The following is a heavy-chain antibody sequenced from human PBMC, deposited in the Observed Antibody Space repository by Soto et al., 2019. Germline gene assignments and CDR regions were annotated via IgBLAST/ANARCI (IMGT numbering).Heavy chain of an antibody. Sequence: SQTLSLTCAISGDSVSSSSAAWNWIRQSPSRVLEWLGRTYYRSKWYNDYAVSVKSRITINPDTSKNQFSLQLNSVTPEDTAVYYCARDQWLVGCGAFDVWGQGTMVTVSS. D-gene: IGHD6-19*01. V-gene: IGHV6-1*01. CDR2: TYYRSKWYN. J-gene: IGHJ3*01. CDR1: GDSVSSSSAA. CDR3: ARDQWLVGCGAFDV.